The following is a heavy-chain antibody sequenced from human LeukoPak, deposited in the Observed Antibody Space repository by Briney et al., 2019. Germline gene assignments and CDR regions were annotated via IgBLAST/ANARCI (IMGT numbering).Heavy chain of an antibody. CDR3: ARGKAPRDAFDI. CDR1: GFTFSSYS. V-gene: IGHV3-21*01. J-gene: IGHJ3*02. CDR2: ISSSSSYI. Sequence: GGSLRLSCAASGFTFSSYSMNWVRQAPGKGLEWVSSISSSSSYIYYADSVKGRFTISRDNAKNPLYLQTNSLRAEDTAVYYCARGKAPRDAFDIWGQGTMVTVSS.